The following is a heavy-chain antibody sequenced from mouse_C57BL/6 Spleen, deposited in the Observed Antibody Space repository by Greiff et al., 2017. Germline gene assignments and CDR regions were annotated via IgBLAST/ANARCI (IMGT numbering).Heavy chain of an antibody. D-gene: IGHD2-5*01. CDR2: IYPGDGDT. J-gene: IGHJ4*01. V-gene: IGHV1-82*01. CDR1: GYAFSSSW. Sequence: VQLQQSGPELVKPGASVKISCKASGYAFSSSWMNWVKQRPGKGLEWIGRIYPGDGDTNYNGKFKGKATLTADKSSSTAYMQLSSLTSEDSAVYFCARGYYSNSDYAMDYWGQGTSVTVSS. CDR3: ARGYYSNSDYAMDY.